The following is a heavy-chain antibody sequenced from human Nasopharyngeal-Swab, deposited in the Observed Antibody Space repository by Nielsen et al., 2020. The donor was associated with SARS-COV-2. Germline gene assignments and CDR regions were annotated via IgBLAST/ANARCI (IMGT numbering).Heavy chain of an antibody. J-gene: IGHJ4*02. D-gene: IGHD1-26*01. CDR2: IWYDGSNK. CDR1: GFTFSSYG. V-gene: IGHV3-33*03. CDR3: AKQNKWELDY. Sequence: GGSLRLSCAASGFTFSSYGMHWVRQAPGKGLEWVAVIWYDGSNKYYADSVQGRFTISRDNSKNSLYLQMNSLRTEDTALYYCAKQNKWELDYWGQGTLVTVSS.